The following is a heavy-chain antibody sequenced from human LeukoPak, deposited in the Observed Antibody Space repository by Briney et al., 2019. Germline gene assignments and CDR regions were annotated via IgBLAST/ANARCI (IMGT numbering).Heavy chain of an antibody. D-gene: IGHD3-22*01. CDR3: ARGSGDTMIVAGADQYYGMDV. CDR2: IYSGGST. V-gene: IGHV3-66*01. CDR1: GFTFSSYA. J-gene: IGHJ6*02. Sequence: GGSLRLSRADSGFTFSSYAMSWVRQAPGKGLEWVSVIYSGGSTYYADSVKGRFTISRDNSKNTLYLQMNSLRAEDTAVYYCARGSGDTMIVAGADQYYGMDVWGQGTTVTVSS.